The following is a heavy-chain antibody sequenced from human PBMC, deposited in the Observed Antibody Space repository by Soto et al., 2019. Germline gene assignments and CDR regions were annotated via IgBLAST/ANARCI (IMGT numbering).Heavy chain of an antibody. CDR1: GFTFSSYG. J-gene: IGHJ5*02. CDR3: AKDRSAIRSITNLRRGSWFDP. V-gene: IGHV3-30*18. CDR2: ISYDGSNK. D-gene: IGHD2-2*01. Sequence: QVQLVESGGGVVQPGRSLRLSCAASGFTFSSYGMHWVRQAPGKGLEWVAAISYDGSNKYYADSVKGRFTISRDNSKNTLYLQMNSLRAEDTAVYYCAKDRSAIRSITNLRRGSWFDPWGQGTLVTVSS.